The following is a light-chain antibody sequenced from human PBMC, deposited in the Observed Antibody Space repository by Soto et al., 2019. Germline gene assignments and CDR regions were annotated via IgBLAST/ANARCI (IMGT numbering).Light chain of an antibody. CDR3: QQYSIWRT. Sequence: ETEMKQSPSPLSLAPGERVTLSCRASESVSTNLAGYQQKAGQAPRLLIYGASTRATGIPARFSGSGSGTEFTLTISGLQSEDFAVYSCQQYSIWRTFGQGTKV. CDR2: GAS. J-gene: IGKJ1*01. V-gene: IGKV3-15*01. CDR1: ESVSTN.